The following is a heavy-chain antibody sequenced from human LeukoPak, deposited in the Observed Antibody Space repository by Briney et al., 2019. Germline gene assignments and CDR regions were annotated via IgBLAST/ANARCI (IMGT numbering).Heavy chain of an antibody. D-gene: IGHD4-17*01. CDR1: GFTFSSYG. J-gene: IGHJ6*03. V-gene: IGHV3-23*01. CDR2: ISYSGGST. Sequence: GGSLRLSCAVSGFTFSSYGMSWVRQAPGKGLEWVSGISYSGGSTYYADSVKGRFTISRDNSKNTLYLQMNSLRAEDAAVYYCAKYYGDDPDYYYYMDVWGKGTTVTISS. CDR3: AKYYGDDPDYYYYMDV.